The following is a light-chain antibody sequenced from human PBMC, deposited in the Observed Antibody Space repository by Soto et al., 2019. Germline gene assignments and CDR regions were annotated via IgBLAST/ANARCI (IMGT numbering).Light chain of an antibody. Sequence: QSALTQPASVSGSPGQSITISCTGTSSDVGGYNYVSWYQQHPGKAPKLMIYDVSNRPSGVSNRFSGPKSGSTASLTISGLQAEDEADYYCSSYTSSSTRVFGGGTKLTVL. CDR1: SSDVGGYNY. V-gene: IGLV2-14*01. CDR2: DVS. CDR3: SSYTSSSTRV. J-gene: IGLJ2*01.